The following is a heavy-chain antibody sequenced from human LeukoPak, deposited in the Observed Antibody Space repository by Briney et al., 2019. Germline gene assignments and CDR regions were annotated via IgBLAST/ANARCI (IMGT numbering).Heavy chain of an antibody. CDR2: ISSSGSTI. Sequence: GGSLRLSCAASGFTFSSYEMNWVRQAPGKGLEWVSYISSSGSTIYYADSMKGRLIISRDNAKNSLYLQMNSLRAEDTAVYYCARDWGTGDHGWYFDLWGRGTLVTVSS. CDR3: ARDWGTGDHGWYFDL. CDR1: GFTFSSYE. D-gene: IGHD3-16*01. J-gene: IGHJ2*01. V-gene: IGHV3-48*03.